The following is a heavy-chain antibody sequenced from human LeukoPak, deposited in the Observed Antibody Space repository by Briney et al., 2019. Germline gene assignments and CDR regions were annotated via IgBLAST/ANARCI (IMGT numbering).Heavy chain of an antibody. D-gene: IGHD3-22*01. CDR2: INHSGTT. CDR3: AGEYYYDSSGYYHFDY. V-gene: IGHV4-34*01. CDR1: GGSFSDYY. Sequence: SETLSLTCAVYGGSFSDYYWSWIRQPPGKGLEWIGEINHSGTTNYNSSLKSRVTISLDTSKNQFSLKLSSVTAADTAVYYCAGEYYYDSSGYYHFDYWGQGTLVTVSS. J-gene: IGHJ4*02.